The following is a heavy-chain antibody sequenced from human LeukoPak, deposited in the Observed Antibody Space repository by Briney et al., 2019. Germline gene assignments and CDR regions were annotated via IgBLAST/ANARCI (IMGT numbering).Heavy chain of an antibody. CDR1: GDSISSFY. CDR3: AREVVAAAGTVDY. D-gene: IGHD6-13*01. J-gene: IGHJ4*02. V-gene: IGHV4-59*01. Sequence: SETLSLTCTVSGDSISSFYWSWIRQPPGKGLEWIGYIYYSGSTNYNPSLKSRVTISVDTSKNQFSLKLTSVTAADTAVYYCAREVVAAAGTVDYWGQGTLVTVSS. CDR2: IYYSGST.